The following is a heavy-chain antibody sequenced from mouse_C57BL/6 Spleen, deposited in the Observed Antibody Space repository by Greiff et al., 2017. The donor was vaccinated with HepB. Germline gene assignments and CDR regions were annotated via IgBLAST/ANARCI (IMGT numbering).Heavy chain of an antibody. CDR1: GFTFSDYY. D-gene: IGHD5-5*01. V-gene: IGHV5-16*01. J-gene: IGHJ3*01. CDR2: INYDGSST. CDR3: ARPYLGGFAY. Sequence: DVMLVESEGGLVQPGSSMKLSCTASGFTFSDYYMAWVRQVPEKGLEWVANINYDGSSTYYLDSLKSRFIISRDNAKNILYLQMSSLKSEDTATYYCARPYLGGFAYWGQGTLVTVSA.